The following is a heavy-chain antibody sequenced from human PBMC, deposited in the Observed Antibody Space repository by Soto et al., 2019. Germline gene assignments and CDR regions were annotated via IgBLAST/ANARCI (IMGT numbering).Heavy chain of an antibody. D-gene: IGHD3-3*01. J-gene: IGHJ6*03. Sequence: ASVKVSCKASGYTFTSYGISWVRQAPGQGLEWMGWISAYNGNTNYAQKLQGRVTMTTDTSTSTAYMELRSLRSNDTAVYYCARDFWSGYYSDYYYYYYMDVWGKGTTVTVSS. V-gene: IGHV1-18*01. CDR2: ISAYNGNT. CDR3: ARDFWSGYYSDYYYYYYMDV. CDR1: GYTFTSYG.